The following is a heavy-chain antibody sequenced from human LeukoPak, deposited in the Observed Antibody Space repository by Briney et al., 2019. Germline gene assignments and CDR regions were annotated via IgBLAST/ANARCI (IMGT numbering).Heavy chain of an antibody. V-gene: IGHV4-30-2*01. CDR2: IYHSAST. CDR1: GVSISSGGYS. Sequence: SETLSLTCAVSGVSISSGGYSWSWIRQPPGKGLEWIGYIYHSASTYYNPSLKSRVTISVDRFKNQFSLKLSSVTAADTAVYYCARAMVVAATHFDYWGQGTLVTVSS. CDR3: ARAMVVAATHFDY. J-gene: IGHJ4*02. D-gene: IGHD2-15*01.